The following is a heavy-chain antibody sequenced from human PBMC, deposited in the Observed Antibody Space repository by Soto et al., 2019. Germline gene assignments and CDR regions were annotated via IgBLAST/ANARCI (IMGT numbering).Heavy chain of an antibody. Sequence: PGGSLRLSCADSGFTSSSYSMNWVRQAPGKGLQWVSSISSTSNPIFYAESVEGRFTISRDNAKRSLYLQMNSLRVEDTAVYYCLIFCCDDTKGDVLYICGRGSTVPVS. D-gene: IGHD3-9*01. CDR2: ISSTSNPI. V-gene: IGHV3-21*01. CDR3: LIFCCDDTKGDVLYI. J-gene: IGHJ3*02. CDR1: GFTSSSYS.